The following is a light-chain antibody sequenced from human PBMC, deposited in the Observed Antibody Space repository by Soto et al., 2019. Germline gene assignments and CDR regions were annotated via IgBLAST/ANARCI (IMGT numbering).Light chain of an antibody. CDR3: QQYNSYSPT. V-gene: IGKV1-5*03. CDR1: QSISVW. CDR2: KAS. Sequence: EIRMTQSAATLSGSVGDRVTITCGASQSISVWLAWYQQKAGKAPNLLIYKASRLESGVPSRFSGSGYETEFTLTISGLRPGDSATYYCQQYNSYSPTFGQGTKVDIK. J-gene: IGKJ1*01.